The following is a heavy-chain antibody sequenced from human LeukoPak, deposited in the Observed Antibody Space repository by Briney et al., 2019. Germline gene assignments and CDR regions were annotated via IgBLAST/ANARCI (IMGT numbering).Heavy chain of an antibody. CDR3: AKDFGTIDGGPDY. V-gene: IGHV3-30*02. CDR1: GFTFSRFG. Sequence: GGSLRLSCGACGFTFSRFGMHGVRRARGKARQGVAYIENNGSDKLFAEYVKGRFSISRDDSKNTLYLQMNSLRTEDTAVYYCAKDFGTIDGGPDYWGQGTLVTVSS. CDR2: IENNGSDK. J-gene: IGHJ4*02. D-gene: IGHD3-10*01.